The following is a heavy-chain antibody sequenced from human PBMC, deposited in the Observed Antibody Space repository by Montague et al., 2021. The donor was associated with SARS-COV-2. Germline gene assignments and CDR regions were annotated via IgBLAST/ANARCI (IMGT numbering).Heavy chain of an antibody. CDR2: ISTSGNT. CDR3: ARDTRPNFAYYDILAGDYYYYGIDV. J-gene: IGHJ6*02. V-gene: IGHV4-61*02. CDR1: GGSINSGSYY. Sequence: TLSLTCTVSGGSINSGSYYWGWIRQAAGKGLEWIGRISTSGNTKYNTSLKSRVTISVDTSQNQFSLKMYSVTAAVTAVYYCARDTRPNFAYYDILAGDYYYYGIDVWGQGTTVTVSS. D-gene: IGHD3-9*01.